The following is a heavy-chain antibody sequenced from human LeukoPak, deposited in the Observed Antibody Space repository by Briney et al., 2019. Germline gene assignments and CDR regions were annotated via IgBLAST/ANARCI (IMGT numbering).Heavy chain of an antibody. CDR1: GLTFSSYG. J-gene: IGHJ4*02. D-gene: IGHD2-2*01. CDR3: AKGGYCSSTSCYALDY. Sequence: GRSLRLSCAASGLTFSSYGMHWVRQAPGKGLEWVGVISYDGSNKYYADSVKGRFTISRDNSKNTLYLQMNSLRAEDTAVYYCAKGGYCSSTSCYALDYWGQGTLVTVSS. CDR2: ISYDGSNK. V-gene: IGHV3-30*18.